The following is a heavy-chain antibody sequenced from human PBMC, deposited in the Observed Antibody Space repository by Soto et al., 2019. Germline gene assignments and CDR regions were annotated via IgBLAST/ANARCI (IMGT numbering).Heavy chain of an antibody. CDR2: IIPILGIA. Sequence: ASVKVSCKASGGTFSSYAISWVRQAPGQGLEWMGGIIPILGIANYAQKFQGRVTITADKSTSTAYMELSSLRSEDTAVYYCARGGYSGYDYFDYWGQGTLVTVSS. J-gene: IGHJ4*02. CDR3: ARGGYSGYDYFDY. D-gene: IGHD5-12*01. CDR1: GGTFSSYA. V-gene: IGHV1-69*10.